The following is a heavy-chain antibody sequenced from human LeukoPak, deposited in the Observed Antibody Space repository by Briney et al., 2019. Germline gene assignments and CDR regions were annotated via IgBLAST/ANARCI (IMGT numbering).Heavy chain of an antibody. J-gene: IGHJ5*02. D-gene: IGHD3-3*01. CDR2: IIPILGIA. Sequence: SVKVSCKASGGTFSSYAISWVRQAPGQGLEWMGRIIPILGIANYAQKFQGRVTITADKSTSTAYMELSSLRSEDTAVYYCARDRVSDFWSGYPVNWFDPRGQGTLVTVSS. CDR1: GGTFSSYA. V-gene: IGHV1-69*04. CDR3: ARDRVSDFWSGYPVNWFDP.